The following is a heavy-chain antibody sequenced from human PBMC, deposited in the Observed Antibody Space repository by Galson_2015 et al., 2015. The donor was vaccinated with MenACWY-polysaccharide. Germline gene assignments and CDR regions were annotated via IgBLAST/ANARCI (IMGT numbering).Heavy chain of an antibody. Sequence: SLRLSCAASGFPFNSYGMHWVRRAPGKGLEWVAVLSHDGKNKHYVDSLKGRFTISRDNSKNVLYLHMNSLRAEDTAVYYCAKYGSGSFYLDWGQGTLVTVSS. CDR2: LSHDGKNK. CDR1: GFPFNSYG. CDR3: AKYGSGSFYLD. D-gene: IGHD3-10*01. V-gene: IGHV3-33*03. J-gene: IGHJ4*02.